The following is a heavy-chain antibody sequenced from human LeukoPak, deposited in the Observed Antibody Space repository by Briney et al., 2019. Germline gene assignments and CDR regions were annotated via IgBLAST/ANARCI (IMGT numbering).Heavy chain of an antibody. CDR3: AKDQGSYGFAFDY. Sequence: GGSLRLSCAASGFTFDDYAMHWVRQAPGKGLEWVSGISWNSGSIGYADSVKGRFTISRDNAKNSLYLQMNSLRAEDTALYYCAKDQGSYGFAFDYWGQGTLVTVSS. J-gene: IGHJ4*02. CDR1: GFTFDDYA. CDR2: ISWNSGSI. V-gene: IGHV3-9*01. D-gene: IGHD5-18*01.